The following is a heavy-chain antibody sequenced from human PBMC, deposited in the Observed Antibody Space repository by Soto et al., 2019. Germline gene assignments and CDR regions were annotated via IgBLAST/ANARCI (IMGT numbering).Heavy chain of an antibody. Sequence: GASVKVSCKASGYTFTGYYMHWVRQATGQGLEWMGWMNPNGGSTSYAQKFQGRVTMTRDTSTSTAYMELSSLRSEDTAVYYCAREDYDILTGYHYWGQGTLVTVSS. J-gene: IGHJ4*02. V-gene: IGHV1-46*03. CDR2: MNPNGGST. CDR3: AREDYDILTGYHY. D-gene: IGHD3-9*01. CDR1: GYTFTGYY.